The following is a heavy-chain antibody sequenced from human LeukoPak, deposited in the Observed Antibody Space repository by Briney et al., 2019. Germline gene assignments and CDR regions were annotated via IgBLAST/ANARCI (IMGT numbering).Heavy chain of an antibody. V-gene: IGHV3-74*01. CDR1: GFTFSSNW. CDR3: ARGGYGSGILVDY. Sequence: GGSLRLSCAASGFTFSSNWMHWVRQAPGKGLVWVSRINSDGYSTSYADSVKGRFTISRDNAKNTLYLQMNSLRAEDTAVYYCARGGYGSGILVDYWGQGTLVTVSS. D-gene: IGHD3-10*01. CDR2: INSDGYST. J-gene: IGHJ4*02.